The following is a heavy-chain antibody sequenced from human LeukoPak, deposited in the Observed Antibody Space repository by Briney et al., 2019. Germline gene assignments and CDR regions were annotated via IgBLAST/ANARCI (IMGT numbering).Heavy chain of an antibody. CDR2: INHSGST. CDR1: GGSFSGYY. CDR3: ARVIAAAGLPLDY. V-gene: IGHV4-34*01. D-gene: IGHD6-13*01. J-gene: IGHJ4*02. Sequence: PSETLSLTCAVYGGSFSGYYWSWIRQPPGKGLEWIGEINHSGSTNYNPSLKSRVTISVDTSKNQFSLKLSSVTAADTAEYYCARVIAAAGLPLDYWGQGTLVTVSS.